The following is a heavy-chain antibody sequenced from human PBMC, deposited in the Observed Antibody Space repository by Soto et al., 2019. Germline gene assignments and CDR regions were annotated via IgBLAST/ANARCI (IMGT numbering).Heavy chain of an antibody. CDR1: GGSLSDSF. V-gene: IGHV4-34*01. CDR2: IHHSGIS. Sequence: SETLSLTCTVSGGSLSDSFGNWIRQPPGKGLEWIGEIHHSGISNYNPSLKSRVTMSVDTSKNQFSLKMASVTAADTAVYYCAVTGTYNWFDPWGQGTPVTVSS. J-gene: IGHJ5*02. D-gene: IGHD7-27*01. CDR3: AVTGTYNWFDP.